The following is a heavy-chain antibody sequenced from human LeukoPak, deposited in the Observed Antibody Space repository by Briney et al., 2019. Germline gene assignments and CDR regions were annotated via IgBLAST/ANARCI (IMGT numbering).Heavy chain of an antibody. D-gene: IGHD3-10*01. Sequence: SETLSLTCTVSGGSISSSSYYWGWIRQPPGKGLEWIGSIYYSGSTYYNPSLKSRVTISVDTSKNQFSLKLSSVTAADTAVYYCARDRDGSGSYYNPPGYWGQGTLVTVSS. CDR3: ARDRDGSGSYYNPPGY. CDR2: IYYSGST. J-gene: IGHJ4*02. CDR1: GGSISSSSYY. V-gene: IGHV4-39*07.